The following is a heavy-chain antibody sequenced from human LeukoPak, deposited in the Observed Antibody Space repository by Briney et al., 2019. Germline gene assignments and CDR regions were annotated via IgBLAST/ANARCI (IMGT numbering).Heavy chain of an antibody. Sequence: SETLSLTCTVSGGSISSYYWSWIRQPPGKGLEWIGYIYYTGSTNYNPSLKSRVTISVDSSKNQFSLELTSVTAADTAVYYCARGGDVGSYTYFQPWGQGTLVTVSS. V-gene: IGHV4-59*01. CDR2: IYYTGST. CDR3: ARGGDVGSYTYFQP. D-gene: IGHD1-26*01. J-gene: IGHJ1*01. CDR1: GGSISSYY.